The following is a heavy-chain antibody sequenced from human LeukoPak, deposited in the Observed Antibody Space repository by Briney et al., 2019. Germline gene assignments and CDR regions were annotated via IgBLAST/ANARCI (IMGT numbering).Heavy chain of an antibody. Sequence: SVKVSCKASGGTFSSYAISWVRQAPGQGLEWMGGIIPIFGTANYAQKFQGRVTITADESTSTAYMELSSLRSEDTAVYYCASEDYYGSGSYRSLAFDIWGQGTMVTVSS. CDR1: GGTFSSYA. D-gene: IGHD3-10*01. CDR2: IIPIFGTA. J-gene: IGHJ3*02. CDR3: ASEDYYGSGSYRSLAFDI. V-gene: IGHV1-69*13.